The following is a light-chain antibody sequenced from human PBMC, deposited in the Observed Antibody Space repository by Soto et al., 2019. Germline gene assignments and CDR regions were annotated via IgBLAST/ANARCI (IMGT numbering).Light chain of an antibody. Sequence: QSALTQPASVSGSPGQSITISCTGTSSDVGSYNLVSWYQQHPGKAPKLMIYEVSKRPSGVSNRFSGSKSGNTASLTISGLQADDEADYYCCSYAGSSTYVFGTGTKLTLL. CDR2: EVS. CDR3: CSYAGSSTYV. CDR1: SSDVGSYNL. V-gene: IGLV2-23*02. J-gene: IGLJ1*01.